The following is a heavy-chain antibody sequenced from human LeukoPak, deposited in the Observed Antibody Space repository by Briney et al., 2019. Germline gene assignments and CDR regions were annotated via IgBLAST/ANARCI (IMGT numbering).Heavy chain of an antibody. D-gene: IGHD5-12*01. CDR1: GGSFSGYY. CDR3: ARGRATVDY. Sequence: PSETLSLTCAVYGGSFSGYYWSWIRQPPGKGLEWIGEINHSGSTNYNPSLKSRVTISVDTSKNQFSLKLSSVTAADAAVYYCARGRATVDYWGQGTLVTVSS. V-gene: IGHV4-34*01. CDR2: INHSGST. J-gene: IGHJ4*02.